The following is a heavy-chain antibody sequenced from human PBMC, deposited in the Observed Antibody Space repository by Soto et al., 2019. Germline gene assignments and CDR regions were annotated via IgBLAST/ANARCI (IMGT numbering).Heavy chain of an antibody. V-gene: IGHV4-4*07. CDR2: IYTSGST. CDR1: GGSISSYY. Sequence: SETLSLTCTVSGGSISSYYWSWIRQPAGKGLDWIGRIYTSGSTNYNPSLKSRVTMSVDTSKNQFSLKLSSVTAADTAVYYCAREGLWFGEDIYYYYYYGMDVWGQGTTVTVSS. CDR3: AREGLWFGEDIYYYYYYGMDV. J-gene: IGHJ6*02. D-gene: IGHD3-10*01.